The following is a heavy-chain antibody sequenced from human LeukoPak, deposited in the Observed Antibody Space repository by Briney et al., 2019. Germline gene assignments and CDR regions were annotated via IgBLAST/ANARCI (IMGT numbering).Heavy chain of an antibody. CDR2: ISYDGSNK. D-gene: IGHD3-9*01. Sequence: PGASLRLSCAASGFTFSSYGMHWVRQAPGKGLEWVAVISYDGSNKYYADSVKGRFTISRDNSKNTLYLQMNSLRAEDTAVYYCAKDFGYFDWLLFFDYWGQGTLVTASS. CDR1: GFTFSSYG. V-gene: IGHV3-30*18. CDR3: AKDFGYFDWLLFFDY. J-gene: IGHJ4*02.